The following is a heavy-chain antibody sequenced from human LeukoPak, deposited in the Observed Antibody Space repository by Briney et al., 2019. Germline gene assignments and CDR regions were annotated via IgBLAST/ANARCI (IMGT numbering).Heavy chain of an antibody. CDR2: IYSGGST. D-gene: IGHD5-24*01. Sequence: GGSLRLSRAASGFTVSSNYMSWVRQAPGKGLEWVSVIYSGGSTYYADSVKGRFTISRDNSKNTLYLQMNSLRAEDTAVYYCARGSRDGYNLASAFDIWGQGTMVTVSS. J-gene: IGHJ3*02. V-gene: IGHV3-66*01. CDR3: ARGSRDGYNLASAFDI. CDR1: GFTVSSNY.